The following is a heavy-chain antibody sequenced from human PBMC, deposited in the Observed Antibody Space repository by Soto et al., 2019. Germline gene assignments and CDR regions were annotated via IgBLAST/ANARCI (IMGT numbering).Heavy chain of an antibody. CDR3: TTFDIVVVQAAIRGRRNDY. CDR1: GFTFSGSA. CDR2: IRSKANSYAT. Sequence: AGGSLRLSCAASGFTFSGSAMHWVRQASGKGLEWVGRIRSKANSYATAYAASVKGRFTISRDDSKNTAYLQMNSLKTEDTAVYYCTTFDIVVVQAAIRGRRNDYWGQGTMVTVYS. V-gene: IGHV3-73*01. J-gene: IGHJ4*02. D-gene: IGHD2-2*02.